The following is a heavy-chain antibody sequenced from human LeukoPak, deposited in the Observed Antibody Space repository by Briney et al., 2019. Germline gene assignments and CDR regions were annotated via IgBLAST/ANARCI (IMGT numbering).Heavy chain of an antibody. CDR1: GGSISSGGYY. J-gene: IGHJ3*02. CDR2: IYHSGST. CDR3: ARLQGQYVDI. Sequence: SETLSLTCTVSGGSISSGGYYWSWIRQPPGKGLEWIGYIYHSGSTYYNPSLKSRVTISVDRSKNQFSLKLSSVTAADTAVYYCARLQGQYVDIWGQGTMVTVSS. V-gene: IGHV4-30-2*01. D-gene: IGHD2/OR15-2a*01.